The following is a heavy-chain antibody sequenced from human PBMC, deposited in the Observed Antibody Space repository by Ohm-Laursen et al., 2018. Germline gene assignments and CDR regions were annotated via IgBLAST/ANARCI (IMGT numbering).Heavy chain of an antibody. CDR3: ARGFSAYAFDI. Sequence: SQTLSLTCTVSGDSITNYYWTWIRQSPGTGLEWIGYIYYSGSTNYNPSLQSRVTISVDTSKNQFSLKLSSVTAADTAVYYCARGFSAYAFDIWGQGTMVTVSS. D-gene: IGHD1-26*01. J-gene: IGHJ3*02. CDR1: GDSITNYY. V-gene: IGHV4-59*01. CDR2: IYYSGST.